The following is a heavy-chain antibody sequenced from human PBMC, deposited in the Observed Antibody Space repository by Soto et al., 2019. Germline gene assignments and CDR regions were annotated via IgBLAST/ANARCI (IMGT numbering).Heavy chain of an antibody. Sequence: PSETLSLTCAVYGVSFRGYFWSWIRQPPGKGLEWIGEINHRGSTNYNPSLKSRVTISVDTSNNQFSLKLSAVAAADTAVYYLARWPYQLLRATYYGMDVWGQGTTVTVSS. V-gene: IGHV4-34*01. CDR2: INHRGST. D-gene: IGHD2-2*01. J-gene: IGHJ6*02. CDR1: GVSFRGYF. CDR3: ARWPYQLLRATYYGMDV.